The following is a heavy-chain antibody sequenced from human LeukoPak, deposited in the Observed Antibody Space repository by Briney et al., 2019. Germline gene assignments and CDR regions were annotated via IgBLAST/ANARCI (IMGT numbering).Heavy chain of an antibody. J-gene: IGHJ3*02. V-gene: IGHV1-2*06. CDR3: AASIMVVAAMDAFDI. D-gene: IGHD2-15*01. Sequence: ASVKVSCKASGYTFTGYYIHWVRQAPGQGLEWKGRINPNSGGTNYAQNFQGRVTMTRDTSINTAYMELGRLRSDDTAVYYCAASIMVVAAMDAFDIWGQGTRVTVSS. CDR2: INPNSGGT. CDR1: GYTFTGYY.